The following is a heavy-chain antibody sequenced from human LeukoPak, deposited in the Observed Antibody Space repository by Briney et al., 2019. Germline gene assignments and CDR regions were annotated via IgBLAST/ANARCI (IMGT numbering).Heavy chain of an antibody. V-gene: IGHV1-2*02. Sequence: ASVKVSCKASGYTFTGYYMHWVRQAPGQGLEWMGWINPNRGGTNYAQKFQGRVTMTRDTSISTAYMELSRLRSDDTAVYYCARDIVVPAADRNWFDPWGQGTLVTVSS. D-gene: IGHD2-2*01. CDR2: INPNRGGT. CDR3: ARDIVVPAADRNWFDP. CDR1: GYTFTGYY. J-gene: IGHJ5*02.